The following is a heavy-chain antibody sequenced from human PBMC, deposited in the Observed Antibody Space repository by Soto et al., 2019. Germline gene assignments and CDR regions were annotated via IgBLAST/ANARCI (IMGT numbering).Heavy chain of an antibody. V-gene: IGHV3-23*01. CDR3: AKGSFGRVGATASQLFDY. CDR1: GFTFSSYA. J-gene: IGHJ4*02. D-gene: IGHD1-26*01. CDR2: ISGIGGNT. Sequence: PGGSLRLSCAASGFTFSSYAMSWVRQAPGKGLEWVSVISGIGGNTYYADSVKGRFTISRDNSENTLYLQMNILRAEDTAIYYCAKGSFGRVGATASQLFDYWGQGTLVTVSS.